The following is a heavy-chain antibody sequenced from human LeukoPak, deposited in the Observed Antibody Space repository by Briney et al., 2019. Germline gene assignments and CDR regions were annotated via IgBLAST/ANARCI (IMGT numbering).Heavy chain of an antibody. J-gene: IGHJ4*02. CDR2: IYYSGTT. V-gene: IGHV4-59*01. Sequence: PSETLSLTCTVSSDSISGYYWSWIRQPPGEGLEWIGNIYYSGTTNHNPSLKSRVTISVDTSKNQFSLKLSSVTAADTATYYCARGGSYHGYWGQGTLVTVSS. CDR3: ARGGSYHGY. CDR1: SDSISGYY. D-gene: IGHD1-26*01.